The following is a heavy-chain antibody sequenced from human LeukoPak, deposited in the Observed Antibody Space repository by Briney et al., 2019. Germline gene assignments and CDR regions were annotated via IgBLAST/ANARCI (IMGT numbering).Heavy chain of an antibody. V-gene: IGHV3-33*08. Sequence: GGSLRLSCAASGFTFSDAWMTWVRQAPGKGLEWVALIWLDGSNKHYADSVKGRFTISRDNSKNTMYLQMDSLRAEDTAVYYCARVVSYYGSSYRLLDLWGRGTLVTVSS. CDR2: IWLDGSNK. CDR3: ARVVSYYGSSYRLLDL. J-gene: IGHJ2*01. CDR1: GFTFSDAW. D-gene: IGHD3-10*01.